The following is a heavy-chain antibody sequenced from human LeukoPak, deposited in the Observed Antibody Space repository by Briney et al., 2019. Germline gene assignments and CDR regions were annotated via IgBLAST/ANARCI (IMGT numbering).Heavy chain of an antibody. CDR2: IYYSGST. CDR3: AREAPRAFDI. V-gene: IGHV4-59*01. Sequence: SETLSLTCTVSGGSISSYYWSWIRQPPGKGLEWIGYIYYSGSTNYNPSLKSRVTISVDTSKNQFSLKLSSVTAADTAVYYCAREAPRAFDIWGQGTMVTVSS. CDR1: GGSISSYY. J-gene: IGHJ3*02.